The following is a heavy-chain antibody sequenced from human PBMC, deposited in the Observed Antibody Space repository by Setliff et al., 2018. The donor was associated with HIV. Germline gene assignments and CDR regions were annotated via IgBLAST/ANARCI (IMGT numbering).Heavy chain of an antibody. D-gene: IGHD3-16*01. J-gene: IGHJ5*02. CDR2: IYYRGST. CDR3: AKRTFGSGRLDP. V-gene: IGHV4-59*08. CDR1: GGSISGYY. Sequence: SETLSLTCTVSGGSISGYYWSWIRQPPGKGLEWIGYIYYRGSTDYNPSLKSRVTISMDTSKNQFSLNLNSVTATDTAVYYCAKRTFGSGRLDPWGQGTLVTVSS.